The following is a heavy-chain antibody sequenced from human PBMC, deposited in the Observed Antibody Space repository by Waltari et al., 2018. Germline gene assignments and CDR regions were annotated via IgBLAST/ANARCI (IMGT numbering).Heavy chain of an antibody. V-gene: IGHV4-34*01. CDR1: GGSFSGYY. CDR2: INHSGST. D-gene: IGHD1-26*01. CDR3: ARRRGSPRGWFDP. Sequence: QVQLQQWGAGLLKPSETLSLTCAVYGGSFSGYYWSWIRQPPGKGLEWIGEINHSGSTNYNPSLKSRVTISVDTSKNQFSLKLSSVTAADTAVYYCARRRGSPRGWFDPWGQGTLVTVSS. J-gene: IGHJ5*02.